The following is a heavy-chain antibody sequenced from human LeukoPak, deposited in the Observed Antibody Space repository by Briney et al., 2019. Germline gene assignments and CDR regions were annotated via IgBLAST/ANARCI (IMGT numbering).Heavy chain of an antibody. CDR1: GYSFTSYW. CDR2: IYPSDSDT. Sequence: GEPLKISCKGSGYSFTSYWIGWVRQMPGKGLEWMGIIYPSDSDTRYSPSFQGQVTISVDKSITTAYLQWSSLKASDTAMYYCARIESNYYYYMDVWGKGTTVTVSS. CDR3: ARIESNYYYYMDV. J-gene: IGHJ6*03. V-gene: IGHV5-51*01.